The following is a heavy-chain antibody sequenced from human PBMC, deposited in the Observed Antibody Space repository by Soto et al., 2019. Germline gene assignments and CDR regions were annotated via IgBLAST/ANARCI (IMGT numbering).Heavy chain of an antibody. J-gene: IGHJ6*02. Sequence: ASVKVSCKASGYTFTGYYMHWVRQAPGQGLEWMGWINPNSGGTNYAQKFQGRVTMTRDTSISTAYMELSRLRSDDTAVYYCARDGVGYCSSTSCHRDYYYYYYGMDVWGQGTTVTVSS. CDR3: ARDGVGYCSSTSCHRDYYYYYYGMDV. V-gene: IGHV1-2*02. D-gene: IGHD2-2*02. CDR2: INPNSGGT. CDR1: GYTFTGYY.